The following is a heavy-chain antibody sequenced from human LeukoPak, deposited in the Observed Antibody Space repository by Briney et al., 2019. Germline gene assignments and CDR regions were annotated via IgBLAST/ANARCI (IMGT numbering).Heavy chain of an antibody. CDR3: ANSIDFDYGDYYFDY. V-gene: IGHV4-61*02. D-gene: IGHD4-17*01. CDR2: IYTSGST. J-gene: IGHJ4*02. CDR1: GGSISSGSYY. Sequence: SETLSLTCTVSGGSISSGSYYWSWIRQPAGKGLEWVGRIYTSGSTNYNPSLKSRVTISLDTSKNQFSLKLSSVTAADTAVYYCANSIDFDYGDYYFDYWGQGALVTISS.